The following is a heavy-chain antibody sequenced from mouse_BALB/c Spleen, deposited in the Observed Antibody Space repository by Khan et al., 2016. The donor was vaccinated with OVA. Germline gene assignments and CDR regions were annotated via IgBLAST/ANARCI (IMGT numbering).Heavy chain of an antibody. V-gene: IGHV2-2*02. D-gene: IGHD2-4*01. CDR2: IWGGGTT. CDR1: GFSLTNFG. CDR3: VRLYDYGEWLAY. J-gene: IGHJ3*01. Sequence: QVQLQQSGPGLVQPSQSLSITCTVSGFSLTNFGVHWVRQSPGRGLEWLGVIWGGGTTDYNAAFISRLSISKDNPKSQVFFKMNSLQANDTAIYYCVRLYDYGEWLAYWGQGTLVTVSA.